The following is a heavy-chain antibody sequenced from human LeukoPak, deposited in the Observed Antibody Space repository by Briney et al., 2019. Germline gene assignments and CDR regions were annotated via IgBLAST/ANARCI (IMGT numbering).Heavy chain of an antibody. V-gene: IGHV1-58*02. CDR1: GFTFTSSA. D-gene: IGHD3-10*01. CDR3: AGSFYGSGSFYYVDV. J-gene: IGHJ6*03. CDR2: IVVGSGNT. Sequence: GTSVKVSCKASGFTFTSSAMQWVRQARGQRLEWIGWIVVGSGNTNYAQKFQERVTITRDMSTSTAYMELSSLRSEDTAVYYCAGSFYGSGSFYYVDVWGKGTTVTISS.